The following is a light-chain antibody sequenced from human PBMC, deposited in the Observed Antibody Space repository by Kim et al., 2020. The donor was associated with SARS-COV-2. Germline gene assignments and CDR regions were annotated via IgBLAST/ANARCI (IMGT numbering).Light chain of an antibody. Sequence: SASVGDRVSIACRASQNIATYVNWYQHKPGKAPNLLIYTTSILQSGVPSRFSGSGSGTDFTLSISSLQPEDFATYYCQQTYSVLYTFGPGTKLEI. J-gene: IGKJ2*01. CDR2: TTS. V-gene: IGKV1-39*01. CDR1: QNIATY. CDR3: QQTYSVLYT.